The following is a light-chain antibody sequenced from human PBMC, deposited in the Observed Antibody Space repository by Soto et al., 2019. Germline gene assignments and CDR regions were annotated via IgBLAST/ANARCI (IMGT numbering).Light chain of an antibody. CDR2: GNS. Sequence: QSVLTQPPSVSGAPGQRVTISGTGSSSNIGARYDVNWYQQLPGTAPKLLIYGNSNRPSGVPDRFSGSKSDTSASLAITGLKAEDEADYYCQSYDSSLSGWVFGGGTKLTVL. J-gene: IGLJ3*02. CDR3: QSYDSSLSGWV. CDR1: SSNIGARYD. V-gene: IGLV1-40*01.